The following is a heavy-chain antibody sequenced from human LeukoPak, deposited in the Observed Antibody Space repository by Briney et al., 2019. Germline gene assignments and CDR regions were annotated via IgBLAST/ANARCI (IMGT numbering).Heavy chain of an antibody. CDR1: GYSISSGYY. J-gene: IGHJ4*02. CDR3: ARGGHYYDSSAYGFDY. Sequence: PSETLSLTCTVSGYSISSGYYWGWIRQPPGKGLEWIGSIYHSGSTYYNPSLKSRVTISVDTSKNQFSLKLSSVTAADTAVYYCARGGHYYDSSAYGFDYWGQGTLVTVSS. CDR2: IYHSGST. D-gene: IGHD3-22*01. V-gene: IGHV4-38-2*02.